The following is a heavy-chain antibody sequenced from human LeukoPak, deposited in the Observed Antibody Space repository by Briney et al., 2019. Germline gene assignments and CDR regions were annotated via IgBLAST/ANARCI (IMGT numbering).Heavy chain of an antibody. J-gene: IGHJ4*02. D-gene: IGHD5-18*01. Sequence: SGGSLRLYCAASGFTFSSYSMNWVRQAPGKGLEWVSYISSSSSTIYYADSVKGRFTISRDNAKNSLYLQMNSLRAEDTAVYYCARDLSGVTGYTYGRGIDYWGQGTLVTVSS. CDR3: ARDLSGVTGYTYGRGIDY. CDR1: GFTFSSYS. CDR2: ISSSSSTI. V-gene: IGHV3-48*01.